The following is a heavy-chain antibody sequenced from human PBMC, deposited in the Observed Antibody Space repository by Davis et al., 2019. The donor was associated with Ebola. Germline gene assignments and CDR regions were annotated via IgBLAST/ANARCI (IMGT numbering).Heavy chain of an antibody. D-gene: IGHD6-19*01. CDR1: GFTFNSYT. CDR2: ISGSGGTT. CDR3: ARARIAVAGFDY. J-gene: IGHJ4*02. V-gene: IGHV3-23*01. Sequence: GESLKISCAASGFTFNSYTMSWVRQAPGKGLEWVSAISGSGGTTYYADSVKGRFTISRDNSKNTLYLQMNSLRAEDTAVYYCARARIAVAGFDYWGQGTLVTVSS.